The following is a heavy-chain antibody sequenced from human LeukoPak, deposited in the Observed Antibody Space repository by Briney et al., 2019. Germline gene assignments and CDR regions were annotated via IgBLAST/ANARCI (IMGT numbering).Heavy chain of an antibody. V-gene: IGHV1-18*01. CDR3: ARARLITMIVVVLYGMDV. Sequence: GASVKVSCKASGYTFTSYGISWVRQAPGQGLEWMGWISAYNGNTNYAQKLQGRVTMTTDTSTSTAYMELRSLRSDDTAVYYCARARLITMIVVVLYGMDVWGQGTTVTVSS. CDR2: ISAYNGNT. D-gene: IGHD3-22*01. CDR1: GYTFTSYG. J-gene: IGHJ6*02.